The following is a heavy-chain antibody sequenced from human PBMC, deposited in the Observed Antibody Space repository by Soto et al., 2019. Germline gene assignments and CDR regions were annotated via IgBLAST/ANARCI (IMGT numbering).Heavy chain of an antibody. D-gene: IGHD6-13*01. CDR2: INPNSGGT. Sequence: ASVKVPSKASGYTFTGYSLDSLRQSPGQGLEWMGWINPNSGGTNYAQKFQGWVTMTRDTSISTAYMELSRLRSDDTAVYYCAREGLAGNSWHYYYHVMDVWGQGTTVTVTS. J-gene: IGHJ6*01. CDR3: AREGLAGNSWHYYYHVMDV. V-gene: IGHV1-2*04. CDR1: GYTFTGYS.